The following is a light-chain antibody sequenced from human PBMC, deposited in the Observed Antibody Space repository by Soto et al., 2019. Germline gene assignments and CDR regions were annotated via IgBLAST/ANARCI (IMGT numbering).Light chain of an antibody. CDR1: SSNIGSKT. CDR2: SNN. V-gene: IGLV1-44*01. CDR3: AAFDDSLNGYV. J-gene: IGLJ1*01. Sequence: QSVLSQPPSASGTPGQRVTISCSGSSSNIGSKTVTRYQQLPGTAPQLLVYSNNLRPSGVPDRFSGSKSGTSASLAISGLQSEDEADYYCAAFDDSLNGYVFGTGTKLTVL.